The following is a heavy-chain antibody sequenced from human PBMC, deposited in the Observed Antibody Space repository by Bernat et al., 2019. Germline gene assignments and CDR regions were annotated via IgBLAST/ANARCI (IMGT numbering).Heavy chain of an antibody. Sequence: QVQLQQSGPGLVKPSQTLSLTCAISGDSVSSNSAAWNWIRQSPSRGLEWLGRTYYRSKWYNDYAVSVKSRITINPDTSKNQFTLQLNSVTPEDTAVYYCARGSYSSGWYYYYYDMDVWGQGTTVTVSS. J-gene: IGHJ6*02. CDR2: TYYRSKWYN. CDR1: GDSVSSNSAA. D-gene: IGHD6-19*01. V-gene: IGHV6-1*01. CDR3: ARGSYSSGWYYYYYDMDV.